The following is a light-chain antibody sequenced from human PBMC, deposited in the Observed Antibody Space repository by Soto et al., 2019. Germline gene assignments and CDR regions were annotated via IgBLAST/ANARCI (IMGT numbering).Light chain of an antibody. V-gene: IGKV1-39*01. CDR1: QSISSY. CDR3: QQTYSAPWT. Sequence: DIQMTQSPSSRSASVGDRVTITCRASQSISSYLNWYQQKPGRAPKVLIYDASSLQSGVPSKFSGSGSGTDFTLTISSLRPEDFATYYCQQTYSAPWTFGQGTKVEIK. CDR2: DAS. J-gene: IGKJ1*01.